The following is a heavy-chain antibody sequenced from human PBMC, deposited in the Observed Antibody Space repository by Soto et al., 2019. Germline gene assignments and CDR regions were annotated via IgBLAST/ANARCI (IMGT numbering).Heavy chain of an antibody. CDR3: ARENPWMATTPVGDY. J-gene: IGHJ4*02. Sequence: GGSLRLSCAASGFTFSSYWMSWVRQAPGKGLEWVANIKQDGSEKYYVDSVKGRFTISRDNAKNSLYLQMNSLRAEDTAVYYCARENPWMATTPVGDYWGQGTLVTVSS. V-gene: IGHV3-7*01. D-gene: IGHD5-12*01. CDR2: IKQDGSEK. CDR1: GFTFSSYW.